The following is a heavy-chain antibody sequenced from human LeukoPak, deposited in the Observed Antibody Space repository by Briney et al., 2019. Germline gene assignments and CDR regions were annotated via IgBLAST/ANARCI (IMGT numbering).Heavy chain of an antibody. J-gene: IGHJ4*02. CDR3: ARYSYGSQPY. Sequence: GESRMISCKGSGYRFTSYWISWVRQLPGKGLEWMGRIDPSDSYTNYSPSFQGHVTIPADKSISTAYLQWSSLKASDTAMYYCARYSYGSQPYWGQGTLVTVSS. V-gene: IGHV5-10-1*01. CDR1: GYRFTSYW. D-gene: IGHD5-18*01. CDR2: IDPSDSYT.